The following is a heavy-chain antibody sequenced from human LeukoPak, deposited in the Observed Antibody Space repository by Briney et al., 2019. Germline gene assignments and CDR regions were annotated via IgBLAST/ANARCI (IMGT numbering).Heavy chain of an antibody. CDR1: GFTFSSYA. J-gene: IGHJ4*02. V-gene: IGHV3-23*01. D-gene: IGHD3-22*01. CDR3: ATHITVIVVVITDPVY. CDR2: ISGSGGST. Sequence: GGSLRLSCAASGFTFSSYAMSWVRQAQGKGLEWVSAISGSGGSTYYADSVKGRFTISRDNSKNTLYLQMNSLRAEDTAVYYCATHITVIVVVITDPVYWGQGTLVTVSS.